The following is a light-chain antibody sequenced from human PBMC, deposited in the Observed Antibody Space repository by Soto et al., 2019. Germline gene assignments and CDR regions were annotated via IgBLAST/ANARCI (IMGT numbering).Light chain of an antibody. CDR2: DAS. CDR3: QQRSDWPST. Sequence: EIVLTQSQATLSLSPGERATLSCRASQSVSSYLAWYQQKPGLAPRLLIYDASNRATGIPARFSGSGSGTDVTLTISSLEPDDFAVYYCQQRSDWPSTFGGGTKVQIK. J-gene: IGKJ4*01. V-gene: IGKV3-11*01. CDR1: QSVSSY.